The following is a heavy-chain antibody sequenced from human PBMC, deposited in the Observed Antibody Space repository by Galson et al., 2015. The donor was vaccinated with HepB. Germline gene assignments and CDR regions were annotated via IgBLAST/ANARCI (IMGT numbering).Heavy chain of an antibody. V-gene: IGHV1-2*02. CDR3: ARDPQDIVVVPAAPNYYYYYMDV. J-gene: IGHJ6*03. D-gene: IGHD2-2*01. Sequence: SVKVSCKASGYTFTGYYMHWVRQAPGQGLEWMGWVNPNSGGTNYAQKFQGRVTMTRDTSISTAYMELSRLRSDDTAVYYCARDPQDIVVVPAAPNYYYYYMDVWGKGTTVTVSS. CDR2: VNPNSGGT. CDR1: GYTFTGYY.